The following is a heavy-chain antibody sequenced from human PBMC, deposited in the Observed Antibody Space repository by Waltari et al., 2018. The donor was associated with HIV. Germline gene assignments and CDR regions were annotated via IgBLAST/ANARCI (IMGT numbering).Heavy chain of an antibody. J-gene: IGHJ4*02. Sequence: EVQLVESGGGLVQPGGVLKLSCAASRFSLRDLDNNWGRPAPGRGLEWVSYISRTSNAMYYADSVKGRFAISRDNAKNSLYLLMNSLRHDDSAVYYCAILSSSGYYRDWGQGTRVTVSS. CDR3: AILSSSGYYRD. CDR1: RFSLRDLD. D-gene: IGHD5-12*01. CDR2: ISRTSNAM. V-gene: IGHV3-48*02.